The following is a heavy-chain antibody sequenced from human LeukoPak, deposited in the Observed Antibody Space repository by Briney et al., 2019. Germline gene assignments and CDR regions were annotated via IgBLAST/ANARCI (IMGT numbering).Heavy chain of an antibody. Sequence: GGSLRLSCEASGFTFTSYAMGWVRQAPGKGLECIAYTGGLGAFYYADSVQGRFTISSDNAKSSLYLEMNSLRVDDTAVYYCVRDHDWAFDYWGQGTLVTVSS. CDR1: GFTFTSYA. V-gene: IGHV3-69-1*01. CDR2: TGGLGAF. D-gene: IGHD3-9*01. J-gene: IGHJ4*02. CDR3: VRDHDWAFDY.